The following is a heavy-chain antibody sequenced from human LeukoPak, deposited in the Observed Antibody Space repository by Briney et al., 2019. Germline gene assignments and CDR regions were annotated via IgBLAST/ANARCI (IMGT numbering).Heavy chain of an antibody. V-gene: IGHV3-30*04. J-gene: IGHJ3*02. CDR3: AKAWGYYVWGSSPGRI. CDR2: ISYDGSNK. Sequence: GGSLRLSCAASGFTFSSYAMHWVRQAPGKGLEWVAVISYDGSNKYYADSVKGRFTISRDNSKNTLYLQMNSLRAEDTAVYYCAKAWGYYVWGSSPGRIWGQGTMVTVSS. D-gene: IGHD3-16*01. CDR1: GFTFSSYA.